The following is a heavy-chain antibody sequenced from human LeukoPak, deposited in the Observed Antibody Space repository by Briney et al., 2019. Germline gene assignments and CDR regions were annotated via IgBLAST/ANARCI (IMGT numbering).Heavy chain of an antibody. CDR3: GKRDQDCSARGHYYMDV. CDR2: TQGSGSDQ. CDR1: GFAFCDTG. J-gene: IGHJ6*03. V-gene: IGHV3-30*02. Sequence: GGSLRLSCAESGFAFCDTGMYWVRQTPDKGLEWVAFTQGSGSDQYYADSVKGRFAISRDNAKKTLYLQMNSLRPEDTAVYFCGKRDQDCSARGHYYMDVWGKGTTVTVSS. D-gene: IGHD3-10*02.